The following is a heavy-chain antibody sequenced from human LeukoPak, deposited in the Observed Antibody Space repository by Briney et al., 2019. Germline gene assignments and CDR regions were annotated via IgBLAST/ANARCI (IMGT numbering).Heavy chain of an antibody. CDR2: VSGYTGNT. D-gene: IGHD5/OR15-5a*01. J-gene: IGHJ4*02. Sequence: ASVKVSCKTSGYTFTTYGVSWVRQAPGQGHEWMGWVSGYTGNTNYAERFQGRVTMTTDTSTSTVYMELTSLRSDDTAVYYCARGEVSASLYYFDFWGQGTLVTVS. CDR1: GYTFTTYG. CDR3: ARGEVSASLYYFDF. V-gene: IGHV1-18*01.